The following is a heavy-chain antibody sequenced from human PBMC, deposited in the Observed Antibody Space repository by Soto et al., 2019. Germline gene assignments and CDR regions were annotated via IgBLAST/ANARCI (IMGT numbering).Heavy chain of an antibody. Sequence: PGGSLRLSCAASGFTFSSYWMHWVRQAPGKGLEWVSRIEGDGSSTTSADSVKGRFTVPRDDARNTLYLQMSSLRADDTAIYYCAREGLDTAGFFDVWGQGTMVTVSS. J-gene: IGHJ3*01. CDR2: IEGDGSST. CDR3: AREGLDTAGFFDV. CDR1: GFTFSSYW. D-gene: IGHD6-13*01. V-gene: IGHV3-74*01.